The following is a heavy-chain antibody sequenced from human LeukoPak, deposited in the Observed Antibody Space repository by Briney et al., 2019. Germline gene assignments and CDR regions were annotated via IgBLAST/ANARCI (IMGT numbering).Heavy chain of an antibody. CDR1: GFTFSSYA. J-gene: IGHJ4*02. D-gene: IGHD6-19*01. V-gene: IGHV3-23*01. Sequence: GGSLRLSCVASGFTFSSYAMSWVRQAPGKGLEWVSAISGSGDSTYYADSVKGRFTISRDNSKNTLYLQMNSLRAEDTAVYYCAEDTGYSSGWYGYWGQGTLVTASS. CDR3: AEDTGYSSGWYGY. CDR2: ISGSGDST.